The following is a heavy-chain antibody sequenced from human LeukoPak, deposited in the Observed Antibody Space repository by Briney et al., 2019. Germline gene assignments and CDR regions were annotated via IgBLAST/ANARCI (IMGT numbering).Heavy chain of an antibody. CDR2: ISYAGSSS. V-gene: IGHV3-23*01. J-gene: IGHJ4*02. CDR1: GFTFSSYA. CDR3: GKDSRTGGPRAFDS. Sequence: GGSLRLSCAASGFTFSSYAMTWVRQAPGKGLEWVSTISYAGSSSYYADSVKGRFTISRDNSKNTLYLQMGSLRAEDTAIYYCGKDSRTGGPRAFDSWGQGTLVTVSS. D-gene: IGHD2-8*02.